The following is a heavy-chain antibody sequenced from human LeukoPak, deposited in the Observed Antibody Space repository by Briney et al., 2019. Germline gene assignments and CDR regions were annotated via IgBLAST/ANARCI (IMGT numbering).Heavy chain of an antibody. CDR1: GFTVSSNY. CDR2: IYSGGST. J-gene: IGHJ5*02. CDR3: AKETQGYSSGWYNWFDP. Sequence: GGSLRLSCAASGFTVSSNYMSWVRQAPGKGLEWVSVIYSGGSTYYADSVKGRLTISRDNAKNSLYLQMNSLRAEGTAVYYCAKETQGYSSGWYNWFDPWGQGTLVTVSS. V-gene: IGHV3-53*01. D-gene: IGHD6-19*01.